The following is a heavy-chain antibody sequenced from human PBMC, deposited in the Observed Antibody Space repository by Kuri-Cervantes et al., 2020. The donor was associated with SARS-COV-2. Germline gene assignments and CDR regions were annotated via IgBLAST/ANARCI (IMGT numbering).Heavy chain of an antibody. CDR2: ISSSSSYI. V-gene: IGHV3-21*01. Sequence: GESLKISCAASGFTFSSYSMNWVRQAPGKGLEWVSSISSSSSYIYYADSVKGRFTISRDNAKNSLYLQMNSLRAGDTAVYYCAKVGSTMVRGVIMRGADAFDIWGQGTMVTVSS. J-gene: IGHJ3*02. CDR1: GFTFSSYS. CDR3: AKVGSTMVRGVIMRGADAFDI. D-gene: IGHD3-10*01.